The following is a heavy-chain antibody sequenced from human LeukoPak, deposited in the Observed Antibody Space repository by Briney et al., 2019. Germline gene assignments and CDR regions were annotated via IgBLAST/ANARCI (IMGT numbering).Heavy chain of an antibody. D-gene: IGHD2-2*01. CDR3: ARGLIVVVPAARVGANWFDP. CDR1: GGSISSSSYY. CDR2: INHSGST. V-gene: IGHV4-39*07. Sequence: SETLSLTCTVSGGSISSSSYYWGWIRQPPGKGLEWIGEINHSGSTNYNPSLKSRVTISVDTSKNQFSLKLSSVTAADTAVYYCARGLIVVVPAARVGANWFDPWGQGTLVTVSS. J-gene: IGHJ5*02.